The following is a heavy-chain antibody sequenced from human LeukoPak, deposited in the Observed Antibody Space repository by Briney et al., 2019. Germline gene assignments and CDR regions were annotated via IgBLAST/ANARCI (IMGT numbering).Heavy chain of an antibody. D-gene: IGHD2-2*01. CDR3: ARYIVVVPAAFPYYYYGMDV. J-gene: IGHJ6*02. CDR2: ISGSGGST. CDR1: GFTFSSYA. V-gene: IGHV3-23*01. Sequence: PGGSLRLSCAASGFTFSSYAMSWVRQAPGKGLEWVSAISGSGGSTYYADSVKGRFTISRDNSKNTLYLQMNSLRAEDTAVYYCARYIVVVPAAFPYYYYGMDVWGQGTTVTVSS.